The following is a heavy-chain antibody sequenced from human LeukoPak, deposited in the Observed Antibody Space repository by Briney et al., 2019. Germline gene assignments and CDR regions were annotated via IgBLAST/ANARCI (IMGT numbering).Heavy chain of an antibody. Sequence: PSETLSLTCTVSGGSISSYYWSWVRQAPGKGLEWVSAISGSGGSTYYADSVKGRFTISRDNSKNTLYLQMNSLRAEDTAVYYCAKEEWPIPFDYWGQGTLVTVSS. CDR2: ISGSGGST. D-gene: IGHD3-3*01. CDR3: AKEEWPIPFDY. V-gene: IGHV3-23*01. CDR1: GGSISSYY. J-gene: IGHJ4*02.